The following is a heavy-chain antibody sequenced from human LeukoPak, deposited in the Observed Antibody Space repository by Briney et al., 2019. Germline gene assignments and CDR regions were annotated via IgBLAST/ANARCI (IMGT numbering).Heavy chain of an antibody. D-gene: IGHD2-15*01. CDR2: IIPIFGTA. V-gene: IGHV1-69*13. CDR1: GGTFISYA. Sequence: SVKVSCQASGGTFISYAISSVRPAPAQGLEWMGGIIPIFGTANYAQKFQGRVTLTADESTSTDYMQLSSMRSEDAAVYYCSRVSCSGGSCYSIFFDYWGQGTLVTVSS. J-gene: IGHJ4*02. CDR3: SRVSCSGGSCYSIFFDY.